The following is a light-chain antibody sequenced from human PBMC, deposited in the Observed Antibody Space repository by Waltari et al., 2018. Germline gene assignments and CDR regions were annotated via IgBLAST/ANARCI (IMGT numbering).Light chain of an antibody. CDR3: QQSDNTPYT. CDR2: AAS. CDR1: QSINTY. Sequence: DIQMTQSPSSLSASVGDRVNITCRASQSINTYLNCDQQKPGKAPKLLIYAASSLQSGGPLRFSGRGSGTDLTLTITSLQREDFATYYCQQSDNTPYTYGQGTKLDIK. V-gene: IGKV1-39*01. J-gene: IGKJ2*01.